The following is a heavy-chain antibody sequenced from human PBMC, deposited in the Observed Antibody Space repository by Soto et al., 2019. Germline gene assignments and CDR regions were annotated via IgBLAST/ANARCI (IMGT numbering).Heavy chain of an antibody. V-gene: IGHV4-34*01. Sequence: SETLSLTCAVYGGSFSGYYWSWIRQPPGKGLEWIGEINHSGSTNYNPSLKSRVTISVDTSKNQFSLKLSSVTAADTAVYYCARGRPRDGQWLVRGTNNNWFDPWGQGTLVTVSS. J-gene: IGHJ5*02. CDR3: ARGRPRDGQWLVRGTNNNWFDP. CDR2: INHSGST. D-gene: IGHD6-19*01. CDR1: GGSFSGYY.